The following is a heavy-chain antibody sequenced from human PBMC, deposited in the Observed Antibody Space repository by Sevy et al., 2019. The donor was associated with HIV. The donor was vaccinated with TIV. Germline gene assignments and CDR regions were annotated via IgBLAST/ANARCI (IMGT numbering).Heavy chain of an antibody. V-gene: IGHV3-48*02. CDR3: ARGYYYDSSGYYLRYFDY. J-gene: IGHJ4*02. Sequence: VGSLRLSCAASGFTFSSYSMNWVRQAPGKGLEWVSYISSSSSTIYYADSVKGRFTISRDNAKNSLYLQMNSLRDEDTAVYYCARGYYYDSSGYYLRYFDYWGQGTLVTVSS. CDR2: ISSSSSTI. D-gene: IGHD3-22*01. CDR1: GFTFSSYS.